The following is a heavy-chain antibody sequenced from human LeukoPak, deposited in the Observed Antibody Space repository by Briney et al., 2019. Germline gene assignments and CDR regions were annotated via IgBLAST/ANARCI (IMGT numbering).Heavy chain of an antibody. D-gene: IGHD5-12*01. CDR2: IYSGGST. CDR3: ARGGIVATTHFDY. CDR1: GFTVSNNY. V-gene: IGHV3-53*01. Sequence: GGSLRLSCAASGFTVSNNYMNWVRQAPGKGLEWVSLIYSGGSTHYADSVKGRFTISRDNSKNTLYLQMNSLRAEDTAVYYCARGGIVATTHFDYWGQGTLVTVSS. J-gene: IGHJ4*02.